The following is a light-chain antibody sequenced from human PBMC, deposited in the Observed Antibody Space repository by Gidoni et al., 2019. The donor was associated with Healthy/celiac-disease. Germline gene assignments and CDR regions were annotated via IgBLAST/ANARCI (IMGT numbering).Light chain of an antibody. CDR3: QQYNNWPTL. CDR2: GAS. Sequence: DIVMTHSPATLSVSPGERATLSCSASQSVSSNLAWYQQKPGQAPRLLIYGASTRATGIPARFSGSGSGKEFTLTISSLQSEDFAVYYCQQYNNWPTLFGQGTKVEIK. J-gene: IGKJ1*01. V-gene: IGKV3-15*01. CDR1: QSVSSN.